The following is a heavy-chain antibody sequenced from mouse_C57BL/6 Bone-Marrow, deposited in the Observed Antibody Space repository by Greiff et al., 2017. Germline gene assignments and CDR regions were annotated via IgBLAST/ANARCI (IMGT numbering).Heavy chain of an antibody. D-gene: IGHD1-1*01. V-gene: IGHV5-2*01. Sequence: EVKLQESGGGLVQPGESLKLSCESNEYEFPSHDMSWVRKTPEKRLELVAAINSDGGSTYYPDTMERRIIISRDNTKKTLYLQMSSLRSEDTALYYCARHYYASARYAMDYCGQGTSVTVSS. CDR1: EYEFPSHD. J-gene: IGHJ4*01. CDR2: INSDGGST. CDR3: ARHYYASARYAMDY.